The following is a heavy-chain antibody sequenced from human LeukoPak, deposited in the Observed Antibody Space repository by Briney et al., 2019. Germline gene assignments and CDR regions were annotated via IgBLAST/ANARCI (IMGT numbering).Heavy chain of an antibody. D-gene: IGHD6-13*01. CDR3: ARLSGSSWYLGEAY. V-gene: IGHV4-39*01. Sequence: SETLSLTCAVSGGSISSGNYYWGWIRQPPGKGLEWIGSFYYSGSTHYNPSLKSRVTISVDASKNQFSLNLNSVTATDTAVYYCARLSGSSWYLGEAYWGQGTLVTVSS. J-gene: IGHJ4*02. CDR2: FYYSGST. CDR1: GGSISSGNYY.